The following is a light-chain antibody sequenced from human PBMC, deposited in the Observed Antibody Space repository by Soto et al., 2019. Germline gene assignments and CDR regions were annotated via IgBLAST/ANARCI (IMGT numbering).Light chain of an antibody. CDR3: QQYNEWPPIT. V-gene: IGKV3-15*01. Sequence: EIVLTQSPATLSVSPGERATLSCSASQSLSSNLAWYQQKPGQAPRLLIYGKSTRATCIPARFSGSRSETDVTHPISSLQSEEFAVYYCQQYNEWPPITFGQGNRLEIK. CDR1: QSLSSN. CDR2: GKS. J-gene: IGKJ5*01.